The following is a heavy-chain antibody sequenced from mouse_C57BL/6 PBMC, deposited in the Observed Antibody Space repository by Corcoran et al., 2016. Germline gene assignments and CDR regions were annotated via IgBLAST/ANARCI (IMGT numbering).Heavy chain of an antibody. Sequence: EVQLQQSGPELVKPGASVKISCKASGYTFTDYYMNWVKQSHGKSLEWIGDINPNNGGTSYNQKFKGKATLTVDKSSSTAYMELRSLTSEDSAVYYCARFLLYYPYFDYWGQGTTLTVSS. J-gene: IGHJ2*01. CDR2: INPNNGGT. CDR3: ARFLLYYPYFDY. D-gene: IGHD2-1*01. CDR1: GYTFTDYY. V-gene: IGHV1-26*01.